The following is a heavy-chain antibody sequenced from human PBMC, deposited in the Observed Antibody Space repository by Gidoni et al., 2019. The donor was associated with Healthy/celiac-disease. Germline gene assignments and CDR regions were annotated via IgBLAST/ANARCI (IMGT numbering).Heavy chain of an antibody. J-gene: IGHJ6*02. CDR2: NYTSGST. CDR3: ARGGYDFWSGSMDV. D-gene: IGHD3-3*01. CDR1: GGSISRGSYY. Sequence: QVQLQESGPGLVTPSPPLSLTCTVSGGSISRGSYYWRWIRQPAGKGLGCIGRNYTSGSTNYNPSLKSRVTISVDTSKNQFSLKLSSVTAADTAVYYCARGGYDFWSGSMDVWGQGTTVTVSS. V-gene: IGHV4-61*02.